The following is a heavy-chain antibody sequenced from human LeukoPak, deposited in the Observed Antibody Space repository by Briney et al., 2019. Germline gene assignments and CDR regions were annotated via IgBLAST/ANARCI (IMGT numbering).Heavy chain of an antibody. Sequence: GGSLRLSCAASGFTFSSYGMHWVRQAPGKGLEWVAVIWYDGSNKYCADSVKGRFTISRDNSKNTLYLQMNSLRAEDTAVYYCAKDSYALRYGMDVWGQGTTVTVSS. CDR1: GFTFSSYG. CDR2: IWYDGSNK. V-gene: IGHV3-33*06. J-gene: IGHJ6*02. CDR3: AKDSYALRYGMDV.